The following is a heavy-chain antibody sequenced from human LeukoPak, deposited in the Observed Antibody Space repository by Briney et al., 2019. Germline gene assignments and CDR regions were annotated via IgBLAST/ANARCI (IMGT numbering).Heavy chain of an antibody. CDR3: ARGRSSWPYNWFDP. J-gene: IGHJ5*02. CDR1: GGTFSSYA. V-gene: IGHV1-69*05. Sequence: GASVKVSCKASGGTFSSYAISWVRQAPGQGLEWMGGIIPIFGTANYAQKFQGRVTITRDTSASTAYMELSSLRSEDMAVYYCARGRSSWPYNWFDPWGQGTLVTVSS. CDR2: IIPIFGTA. D-gene: IGHD6-13*01.